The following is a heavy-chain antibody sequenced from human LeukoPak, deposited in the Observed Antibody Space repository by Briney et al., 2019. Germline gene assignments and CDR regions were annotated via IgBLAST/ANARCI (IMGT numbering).Heavy chain of an antibody. V-gene: IGHV3-30*03. CDR3: ATDHGFHYGAYFDY. CDR2: ISYDGSNK. CDR1: GFTFNSFG. Sequence: GGSPRLPCAASGFTFNSFGMHWVRQAPGKGLEWVAVISYDGSNKYSADSVKGRFTISRDNSKNTVYLQMNSLRPEDTAVYYCATDHGFHYGAYFDYWGQGTLVTVSS. D-gene: IGHD4-17*01. J-gene: IGHJ4*02.